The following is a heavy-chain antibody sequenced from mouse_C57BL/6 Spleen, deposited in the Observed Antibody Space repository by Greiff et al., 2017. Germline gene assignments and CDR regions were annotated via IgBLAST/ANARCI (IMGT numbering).Heavy chain of an antibody. CDR1: GYTFTSYW. J-gene: IGHJ1*03. Sequence: QVQLQQPGAELVRPGSSVKLSCKASGYTFTSYWMHWVKQRPIQGLEWIGNIDPSDSETHYNQKFKDKATLTVDKSSSTAYMQRSSLTSEDSAVYYCAKEGLITTVVEGWYFDVWGTGTTVTVSS. D-gene: IGHD1-1*01. CDR3: AKEGLITTVVEGWYFDV. V-gene: IGHV1-52*01. CDR2: IDPSDSET.